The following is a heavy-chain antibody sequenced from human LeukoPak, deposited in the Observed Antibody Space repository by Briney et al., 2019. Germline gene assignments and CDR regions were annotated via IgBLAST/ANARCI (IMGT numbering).Heavy chain of an antibody. CDR1: GFTFSDYY. D-gene: IGHD2-2*01. CDR2: ISSSGSTI. CDR3: ARCGGVVVPAANHDY. Sequence: GGSLRLSCAASGFTFSDYYMSWLRQAPGKGLEWVSYISSSGSTIYYADAVKGRFTIPRDNAKNSLYLQMNSLRAEDTAVYYCARCGGVVVPAANHDYWGQGTLVTVSS. J-gene: IGHJ4*02. V-gene: IGHV3-11*01.